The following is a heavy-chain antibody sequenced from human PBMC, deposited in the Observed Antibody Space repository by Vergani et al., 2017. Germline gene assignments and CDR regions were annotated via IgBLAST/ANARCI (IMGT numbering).Heavy chain of an antibody. V-gene: IGHV3-20*04. CDR1: GFIFDEYG. CDR3: VRLPRGPWNFDL. Sequence: EVQLVESGGGVVRPGGSLRVSCKVSGFIFDEYGMSWVRQVPGKGLEWVAAIDWNGGSTYYADSVKGRFTLSRDNTKNSLSLQMSGLRVEDTAVYYCVRLPRGPWNFDLWGRGTLITVSS. J-gene: IGHJ2*01. CDR2: IDWNGGST.